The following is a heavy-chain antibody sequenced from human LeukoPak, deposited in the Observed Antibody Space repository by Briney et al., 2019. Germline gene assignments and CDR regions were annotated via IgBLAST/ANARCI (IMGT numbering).Heavy chain of an antibody. CDR2: INHSGST. J-gene: IGHJ4*02. V-gene: IGHV4-34*01. D-gene: IGHD6-19*01. Sequence: PSETLSLXCAVYGGSFSGYYWSWIRQPPGKGLEWIGEINHSGSTNYNPSLKSRVTISVDTSKNQFSLKLSSVTAADTAVYYCARGLPTGYSSGWYSRKGYFDYWGQGTLVTVSS. CDR1: GGSFSGYY. CDR3: ARGLPTGYSSGWYSRKGYFDY.